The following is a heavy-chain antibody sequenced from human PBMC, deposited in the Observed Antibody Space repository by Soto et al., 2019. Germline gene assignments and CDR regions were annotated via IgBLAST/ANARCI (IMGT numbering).Heavy chain of an antibody. Sequence: PSETLSLTCTVSGGSISGDYYWNWIRQAPGKGLEWIGYIYYSGSTYYNPSLKSRVTISVDTSKNQFSLKLSSVTAADTAVYYCARDWYYDFWSGYPQGYYYYGMDVWGQGTTVTVSS. D-gene: IGHD3-3*01. CDR3: ARDWYYDFWSGYPQGYYYYGMDV. CDR1: GGSISGDYY. J-gene: IGHJ6*02. CDR2: IYYSGST. V-gene: IGHV4-30-4*01.